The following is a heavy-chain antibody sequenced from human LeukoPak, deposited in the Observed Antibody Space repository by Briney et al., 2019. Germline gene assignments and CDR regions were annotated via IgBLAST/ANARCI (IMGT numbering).Heavy chain of an antibody. J-gene: IGHJ6*02. CDR3: ARDLGGIVVVPAAILYGMDV. V-gene: IGHV1-2*02. CDR2: INPNSGGT. CDR1: GYTFTGYY. D-gene: IGHD2-2*01. Sequence: ASVKVSCKASGYTFTGYYMHWVRQAPGQGLEWMGWINPNSGGTNYAQKFQGRVTMTRDTSISTAYMGLSRLRSDDTAVYYCARDLGGIVVVPAAILYGMDVWGQGTTVTVSS.